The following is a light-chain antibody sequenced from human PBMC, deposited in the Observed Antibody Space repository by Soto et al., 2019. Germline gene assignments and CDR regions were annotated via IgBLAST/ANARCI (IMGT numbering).Light chain of an antibody. CDR3: SSYTTSYTQV. V-gene: IGLV2-14*01. J-gene: IGLJ2*01. CDR2: EVT. CDR1: SSDVGGYNY. Sequence: QSPLTQPASVSGSPGQSITISCTGTSSDVGGYNYVSWYQHHPGKVPKLMIYEVTNRPSGISNRFSGSKSGNTASLTISGLQAEDEADYYCSSYTTSYTQVFGGGTKLTVL.